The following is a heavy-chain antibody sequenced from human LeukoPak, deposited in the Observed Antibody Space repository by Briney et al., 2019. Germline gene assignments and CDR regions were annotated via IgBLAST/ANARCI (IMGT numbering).Heavy chain of an antibody. CDR2: SRNKVSSYST. CDR1: GFTFSDHY. D-gene: IGHD2-2*01. V-gene: IGHV3-72*01. J-gene: IGHJ4*02. Sequence: GGSLRLSCAASGFTFSDHYMDWVRQAPGRGLEWVGRSRNKVSSYSTEYAASVRGRFTISRDDSKNSMILQMNSLRTEDTAVYYCATTVIRYCTSVSCPNDYWGQGTRVTASS. CDR3: ATTVIRYCTSVSCPNDY.